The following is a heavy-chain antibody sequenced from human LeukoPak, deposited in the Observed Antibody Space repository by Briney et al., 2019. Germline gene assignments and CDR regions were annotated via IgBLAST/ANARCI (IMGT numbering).Heavy chain of an antibody. V-gene: IGHV3-21*01. D-gene: IGHD3-10*01. CDR2: ISRSSAYI. J-gene: IGHJ3*02. CDR1: GFTLSSYS. Sequence: KSGGSLRLSCAASGFTLSSYSMNWVRQAPGKGLEWVSSISRSSAYIYYADSVKGRFTISRDNAKNSLYLQMNSLRAEDTAVYYCASFSPYMVRTDAFDIWGQGTMVTVSS. CDR3: ASFSPYMVRTDAFDI.